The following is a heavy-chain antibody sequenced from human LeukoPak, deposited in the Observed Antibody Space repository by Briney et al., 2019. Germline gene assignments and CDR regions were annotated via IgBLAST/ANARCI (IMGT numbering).Heavy chain of an antibody. Sequence: GGSLRLSCADSGFTFSSHWMHWVRQAPGKGLVWVSRIKYDASSTSYADSVKGRFTISRDNAKNTLYLQMNSLRAEDTAVYYCARESDRIGFDFDYWGQGTLVTVSS. J-gene: IGHJ4*02. CDR1: GFTFSSHW. V-gene: IGHV3-74*01. CDR3: ARESDRIGFDFDY. CDR2: IKYDASST. D-gene: IGHD6-19*01.